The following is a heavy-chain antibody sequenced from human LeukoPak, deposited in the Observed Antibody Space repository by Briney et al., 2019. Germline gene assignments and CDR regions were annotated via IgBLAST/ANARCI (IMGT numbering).Heavy chain of an antibody. CDR1: GFTFSSYW. Sequence: GGSLRLSCAASGFTFSSYWMSWVRQAPGKGLEWVANLRQDGSEKYYVDSVKGRFTISRDNAKNSLYLQMNSLRAEDTAVYYCARGDIVTTSNIDYCGQGTLVTVSS. J-gene: IGHJ4*02. D-gene: IGHD5-12*01. CDR2: LRQDGSEK. CDR3: ARGDIVTTSNIDY. V-gene: IGHV3-7*04.